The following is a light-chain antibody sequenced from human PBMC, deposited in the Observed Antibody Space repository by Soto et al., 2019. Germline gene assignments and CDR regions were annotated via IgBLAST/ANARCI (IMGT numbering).Light chain of an antibody. CDR1: STDVGRSNH. Sequence: QSVLTQPASVSGSPGQSITISCTGTSTDVGRSNHVFWYQQHPGKATKLIIYDVSSRPSGVSNRFSGSKSGNTAALSISGLQAEDEADYYCSAHTYGALVFGGGTKLTVL. V-gene: IGLV2-14*01. J-gene: IGLJ2*01. CDR2: DVS. CDR3: SAHTYGALV.